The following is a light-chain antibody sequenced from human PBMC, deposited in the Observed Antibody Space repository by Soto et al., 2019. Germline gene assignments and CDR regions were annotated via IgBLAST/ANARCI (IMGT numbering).Light chain of an antibody. CDR3: NSSTSNSTGV. Sequence: QSALTQPASVSGSPGQSITISCTGTSSDVGGYNYVSWDQQHPGKAPKLIIYEVSNRPSGVSNRFSGSKSGNTASLLTSGLHAEDEADYSYNSSTSNSTGVFGTGTKLTVL. CDR2: EVS. CDR1: SSDVGGYNY. V-gene: IGLV2-14*01. J-gene: IGLJ1*01.